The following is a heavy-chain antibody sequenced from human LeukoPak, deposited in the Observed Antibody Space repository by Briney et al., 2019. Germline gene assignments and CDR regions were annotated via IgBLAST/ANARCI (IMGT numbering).Heavy chain of an antibody. CDR1: GGSISSSGYY. V-gene: IGHV4-30-2*01. Sequence: SETLSLTCTVSGGSISSSGYYWSWIRQPPGKGLEWIGYIYHSGSTYYNPSLKSRVTISVDRSKNQFSLKLSSVTAADTAVYYCARDRLYDSSGYPTRLFDYWGQGTLVTVSS. D-gene: IGHD3-22*01. J-gene: IGHJ4*02. CDR3: ARDRLYDSSGYPTRLFDY. CDR2: IYHSGST.